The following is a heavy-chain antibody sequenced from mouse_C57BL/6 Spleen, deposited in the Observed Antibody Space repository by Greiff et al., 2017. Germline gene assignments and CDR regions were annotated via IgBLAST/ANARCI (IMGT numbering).Heavy chain of an antibody. Sequence: QVQLQQPGAELVRPGTSVKLSCKASGYTFTSYWMHWVKQRPGQGLEWIGVIDPSDSYTNYNQKFKGKATLTVDPSSRTSYMQLRSLTSEDSAVYYCARDYGRRIPPYYWYFDVWGTGTTVTVSS. CDR3: ARDYGRRIPPYYWYFDV. J-gene: IGHJ1*03. CDR2: IDPSDSYT. V-gene: IGHV1-59*01. CDR1: GYTFTSYW. D-gene: IGHD1-1*01.